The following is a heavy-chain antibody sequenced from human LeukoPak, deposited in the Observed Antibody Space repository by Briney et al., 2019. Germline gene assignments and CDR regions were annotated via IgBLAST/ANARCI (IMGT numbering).Heavy chain of an antibody. J-gene: IGHJ4*02. Sequence: SETLSLTCTVSGGSISSSNYYRGWIRQPPGKGLEWIGSIYYSGSTYYNPSLKSRVTISVDTSKNQFSLKLSSVTAADTAVYYCARGLRITLTVMALYYFDYWGQGTLVTVSS. CDR3: ARGLRITLTVMALYYFDY. CDR2: IYYSGST. CDR1: GGSISSSNYY. V-gene: IGHV4-39*01. D-gene: IGHD3-22*01.